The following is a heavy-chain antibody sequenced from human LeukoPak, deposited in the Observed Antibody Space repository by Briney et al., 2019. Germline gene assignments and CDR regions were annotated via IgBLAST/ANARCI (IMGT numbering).Heavy chain of an antibody. J-gene: IGHJ6*02. Sequence: GGSLRLSCAASGFTFSSYSMNWVRQAPGKGLEWVSSISSSSSYIYYADSVKGRFTISRDNAKNSLYLQMNSLRAEDTAVYYCAKGDILTGYYNVPGYYGMDVWGQGTTVTGSS. CDR1: GFTFSSYS. CDR2: ISSSSSYI. CDR3: AKGDILTGYYNVPGYYGMDV. V-gene: IGHV3-21*04. D-gene: IGHD3-9*01.